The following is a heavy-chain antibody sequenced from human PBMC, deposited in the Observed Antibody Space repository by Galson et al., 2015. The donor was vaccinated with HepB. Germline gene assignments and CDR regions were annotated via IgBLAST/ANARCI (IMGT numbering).Heavy chain of an antibody. D-gene: IGHD3-16*01. J-gene: IGHJ5*01. V-gene: IGHV3-23*01. CDR1: GFAFHSHA. Sequence: SLRLSCAASGFAFHSHAMSWVRQAPGRGLERISGITGKGDSTFYADSVKGRFTVSKDNSNNMLFLQMNSLRAEDAGLYFCAKGYGLFDSWGQGILVTVSS. CDR3: AKGYGLFDS. CDR2: ITGKGDST.